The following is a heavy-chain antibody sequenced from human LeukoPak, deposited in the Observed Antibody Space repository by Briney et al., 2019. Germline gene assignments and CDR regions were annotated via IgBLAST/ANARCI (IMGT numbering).Heavy chain of an antibody. D-gene: IGHD5-18*01. CDR2: ISYDGSIK. Sequence: GGSLRLSCAASGFTFSSYVMHWVRQAPGKGLEWVAVISYDGSIKYYADSVKGRFTISRDNSKSTLYLQMNTLRTEDTAVYYCARVYSAQLYFDCWGQGTLVTVSS. V-gene: IGHV3-30-3*01. CDR1: GFTFSSYV. CDR3: ARVYSAQLYFDC. J-gene: IGHJ4*02.